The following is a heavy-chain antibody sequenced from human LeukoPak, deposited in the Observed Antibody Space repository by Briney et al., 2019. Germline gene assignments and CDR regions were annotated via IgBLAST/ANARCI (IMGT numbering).Heavy chain of an antibody. CDR1: GGSLSSYS. D-gene: IGHD3-9*01. V-gene: IGHV4-59*01. J-gene: IGHJ4*02. CDR2: IYYSGST. CDR3: QKTAYDILTGYSPFDY. Sequence: PSETLSLTFTVSGGSLSSYSWSWIRQPPGKGLEWLGYIYYSGSTNYTPSLKSRVTISVDTSKNQFSLKLSSVTAADTVFFFKQKTAYDILTGYSPFDYWGQGTLVTVSS.